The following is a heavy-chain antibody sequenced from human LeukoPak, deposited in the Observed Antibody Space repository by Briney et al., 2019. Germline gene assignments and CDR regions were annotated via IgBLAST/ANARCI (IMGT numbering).Heavy chain of an antibody. CDR1: GFTFSSYS. V-gene: IGHV3-7*01. J-gene: IGHJ4*02. D-gene: IGHD3-16*02. CDR3: AREPSSSLYDYVWGSYRYLYYFDY. Sequence: GGSLRLSCAASGFTFSSYSMNWVRQAPGKGLEWVANIKQDGSEEYYVDSVKGRFTISRDNAKNSLYLQMNSLRAEDTAVYYCAREPSSSLYDYVWGSYRYLYYFDYWGQGTLVTVSS. CDR2: IKQDGSEE.